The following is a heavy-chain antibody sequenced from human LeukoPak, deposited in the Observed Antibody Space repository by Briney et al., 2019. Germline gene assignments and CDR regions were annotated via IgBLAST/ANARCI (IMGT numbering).Heavy chain of an antibody. CDR2: INPNSGGT. Sequence: ASVKVSCKASGYTFINYYMHWVRQAPGQGLEWMGWINPNSGGTNYAQKFQGRVTMTRDTSISTAYMELSRLRSDDTAVYYCARTRDYDSSGYYYRSEDAFDIWGQGTMVTVSS. CDR3: ARTRDYDSSGYYYRSEDAFDI. CDR1: GYTFINYY. J-gene: IGHJ3*02. D-gene: IGHD3-22*01. V-gene: IGHV1-2*02.